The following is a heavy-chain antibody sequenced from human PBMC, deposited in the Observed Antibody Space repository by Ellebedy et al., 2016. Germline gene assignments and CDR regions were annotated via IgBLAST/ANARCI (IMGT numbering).Heavy chain of an antibody. D-gene: IGHD4/OR15-4a*01. V-gene: IGHV3-9*01. CDR1: GFTFNDYA. J-gene: IGHJ4*02. Sequence: SLKISCAGSGFTFNDYALHWVRQAPGKGLEWVSGISWDSAVIGYGGSVKGRFTISKDSAKNYLYLQMNSLRPEDTASYYCAKGTMDYFYHWGQGTLVTVSS. CDR3: AKGTMDYFYH. CDR2: ISWDSAVI.